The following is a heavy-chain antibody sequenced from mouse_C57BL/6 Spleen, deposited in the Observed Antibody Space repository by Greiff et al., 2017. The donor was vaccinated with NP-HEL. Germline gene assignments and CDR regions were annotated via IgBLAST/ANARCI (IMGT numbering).Heavy chain of an antibody. CDR3: AKAYDGYSAWFAY. D-gene: IGHD2-3*01. CDR2: IHPNSGST. CDR1: GYTFTSYW. J-gene: IGHJ3*01. V-gene: IGHV1-64*01. Sequence: VQLQQSGAELVKPGASVKLSCKASGYTFTSYWMHWVKQRPGQGLEWIGMIHPNSGSTNYNEKFKSKATLTVDKSSSTAYMQLSSLTSEDSAVYYCAKAYDGYSAWFAYWGQGTLVTVSA.